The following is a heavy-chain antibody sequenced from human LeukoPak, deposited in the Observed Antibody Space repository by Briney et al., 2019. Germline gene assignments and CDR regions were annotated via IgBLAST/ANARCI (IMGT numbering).Heavy chain of an antibody. D-gene: IGHD3-10*01. CDR3: AKDIGSYYDY. CDR2: IYSGGST. J-gene: IGHJ4*02. Sequence: GGSLRLSCAASGFTVSSNYMSWVRQAPGKGLEWVSIIYSGGSTFYADSVKGRFTISRDNSKNTLYLEMNSLRAEDTAVYYCAKDIGSYYDYWGQGILVTVSS. CDR1: GFTVSSNY. V-gene: IGHV3-53*05.